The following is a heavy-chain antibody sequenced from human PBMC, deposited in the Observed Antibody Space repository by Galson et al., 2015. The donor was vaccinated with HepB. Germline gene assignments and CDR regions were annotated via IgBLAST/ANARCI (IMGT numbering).Heavy chain of an antibody. J-gene: IGHJ5*02. V-gene: IGHV3-23*01. Sequence: SLRLSCAASGSIFSNYAISWVRQAPGKGLEWVSGISGSGGSTYYADSVRGRFTISRDNSKNTLYLQMDSLRAEDTAVYYCARTDDYIWGINDWLDPWGQGTLVTVSS. CDR2: ISGSGGST. CDR3: ARTDDYIWGINDWLDP. CDR1: GSIFSNYA. D-gene: IGHD3-16*01.